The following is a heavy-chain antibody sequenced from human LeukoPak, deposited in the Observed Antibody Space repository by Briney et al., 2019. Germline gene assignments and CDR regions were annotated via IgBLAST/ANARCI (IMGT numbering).Heavy chain of an antibody. CDR3: ARWGYSSTREYYYFDY. CDR2: IYYSGST. CDR1: GGSFSSGGYY. D-gene: IGHD6-13*01. Sequence: SETLSLTCTVSGGSFSSGGYYWSWIRQYPGKGLEWIGYIYYSGSTYYNPSLKSRVTMSVDTSKKQFSLKLSSVTAADTAVYYCARWGYSSTREYYYFDYWGQGALVTASS. J-gene: IGHJ4*02. V-gene: IGHV4-31*03.